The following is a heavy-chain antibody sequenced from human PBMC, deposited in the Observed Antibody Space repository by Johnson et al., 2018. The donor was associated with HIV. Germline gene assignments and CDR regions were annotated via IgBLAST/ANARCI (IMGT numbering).Heavy chain of an antibody. D-gene: IGHD6-13*01. Sequence: QVQLVESGGGVVQPGRSLRLSCVASGFTFHSYAMHWVRQAPGKGLEWVAVISYDGSNKYYADSVKGRFTISRDNSKNTLYLQMNSLRAEDTAVYYCAKGLGRAAAGTRNAFDIWGQGTMVTVSS. J-gene: IGHJ3*02. V-gene: IGHV3-30-3*01. CDR1: GFTFHSYA. CDR3: AKGLGRAAAGTRNAFDI. CDR2: ISYDGSNK.